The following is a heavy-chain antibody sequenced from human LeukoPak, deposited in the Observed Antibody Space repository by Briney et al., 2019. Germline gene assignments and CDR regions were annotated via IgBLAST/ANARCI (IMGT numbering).Heavy chain of an antibody. CDR1: GGSISSGGYS. Sequence: SETLSPTCAVSGGSISSGGYSWSWIRQPPGKGLEWIGYIYYSGSTNYNPSLKSRVTISVDTSKNQFSLKLSSVTAADTAVYYCARSPPYSGSYLHAFDIWGQGTMVTVSS. J-gene: IGHJ3*02. CDR3: ARSPPYSGSYLHAFDI. V-gene: IGHV4-61*08. CDR2: IYYSGST. D-gene: IGHD1-26*01.